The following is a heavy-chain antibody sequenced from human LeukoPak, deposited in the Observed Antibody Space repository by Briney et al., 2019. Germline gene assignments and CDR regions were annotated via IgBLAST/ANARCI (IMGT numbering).Heavy chain of an antibody. J-gene: IGHJ4*02. CDR2: VSYTGDT. D-gene: IGHD5-18*01. CDR1: GDSIISNTFS. V-gene: IGHV4-39*01. CDR3: VRVDGSGYSPY. Sequence: SGTLSLTCTVSGDSIISNTFSWGWIRQPPGKGPEWIGDVSYTGDTYYNPSLKSRVTMSADTSKNQFSLKVNSVTAADTALYFCVRVDGSGYSPYWGQGTLVTVSS.